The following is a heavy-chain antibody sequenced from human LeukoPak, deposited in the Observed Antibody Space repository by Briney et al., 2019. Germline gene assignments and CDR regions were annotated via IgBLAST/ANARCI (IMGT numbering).Heavy chain of an antibody. CDR2: IYYSGST. CDR3: ARDFVSYWYFDL. V-gene: IGHV4-30-4*01. CDR1: GGSISSGDYY. D-gene: IGHD2-21*01. J-gene: IGHJ2*01. Sequence: ASETLSLTCTVSGGSISSGDYYWSWIRQPPGKGLEWIGYIYYSGSTYYNPSLKSRVTISVDTSKNQFSLKLSSVTAAATAVYYCARDFVSYWYFDLWGRGTLVTVSS.